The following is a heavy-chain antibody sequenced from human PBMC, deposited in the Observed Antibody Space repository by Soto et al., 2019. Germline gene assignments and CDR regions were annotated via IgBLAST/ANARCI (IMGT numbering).Heavy chain of an antibody. CDR2: INSDGSST. D-gene: IGHD6-19*01. Sequence: GESLKISCAASGFTFSSYWMHWVRQAPGKGLVWVSRINSDGSSTSYADSVKGRFTISRDNAKNTLYLQMNSLRAEDTAVYYCARDLDSSGWAVDYWGQGTLVTVSS. CDR3: ARDLDSSGWAVDY. J-gene: IGHJ4*02. CDR1: GFTFSSYW. V-gene: IGHV3-74*01.